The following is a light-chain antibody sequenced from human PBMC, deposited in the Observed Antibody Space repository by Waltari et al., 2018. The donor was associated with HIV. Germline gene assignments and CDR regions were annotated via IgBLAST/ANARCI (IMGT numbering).Light chain of an antibody. CDR2: GHS. CDR1: SYITGAQHA. V-gene: IGLV1-40*01. Sequence: QSVLTQPPSVYGAPGQRVTIHSTGSSYITGAQHAVHRSQHVPGTAPTVLIYGHSQRPSGLPDQFSGSWSGTSASRVITGLQAEDEANYYCQSYDSSLGAWVFGGVTKLTVL. J-gene: IGLJ3*02. CDR3: QSYDSSLGAWV.